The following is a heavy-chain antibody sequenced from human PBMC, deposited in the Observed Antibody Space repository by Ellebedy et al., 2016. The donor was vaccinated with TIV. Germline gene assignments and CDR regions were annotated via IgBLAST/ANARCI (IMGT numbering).Heavy chain of an antibody. CDR1: GGSFSAYY. Sequence: MPSETLSLTCAVSGGSFSAYYWSWIRQTPGKGLEWIGEISHSGSTYYDTSLQSRVSISLDTSRKQFSLRLVSLTAADTAVYYCARGRSAVVTAYNWLDPWGQGTLVTVSS. J-gene: IGHJ5*02. CDR3: ARGRSAVVTAYNWLDP. CDR2: ISHSGST. D-gene: IGHD2-21*02. V-gene: IGHV4-34*01.